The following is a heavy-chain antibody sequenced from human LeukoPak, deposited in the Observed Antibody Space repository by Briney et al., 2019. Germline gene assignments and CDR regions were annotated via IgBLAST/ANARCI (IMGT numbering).Heavy chain of an antibody. J-gene: IGHJ6*03. Sequence: GASXKVSCKASGYTFTCYYMHWVRQAPGQGLEWMGWINPNSGGTNYAQKFQGRVTMTRDTSISTAYMELSRLRSDDTAVYYCARRYSYGDHYYYYYYMDVWGKGTTVTVSS. D-gene: IGHD5-18*01. CDR2: INPNSGGT. V-gene: IGHV1-2*02. CDR1: GYTFTCYY. CDR3: ARRYSYGDHYYYYYYMDV.